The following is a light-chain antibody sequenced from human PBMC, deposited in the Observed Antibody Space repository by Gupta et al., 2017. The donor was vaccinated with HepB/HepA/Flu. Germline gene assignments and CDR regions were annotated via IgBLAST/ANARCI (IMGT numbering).Light chain of an antibody. V-gene: IGLV2-14*01. CDR3: SSYTSSYTLV. Sequence: QPALTQPASVSGSPGQALPIPCTGTSSDVCAYNYVPWYQQHPGKAPKLMIYDVTNRPSGVSNRFSGSKSGNTASLTISGLQAEDESDYYCSSYTSSYTLVFGTGTKVTVL. J-gene: IGLJ1*01. CDR2: DVT. CDR1: SSDVCAYNY.